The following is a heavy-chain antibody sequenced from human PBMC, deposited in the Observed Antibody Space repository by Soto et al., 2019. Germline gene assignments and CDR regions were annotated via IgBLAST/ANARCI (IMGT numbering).Heavy chain of an antibody. J-gene: IGHJ4*02. D-gene: IGHD3-10*01. CDR3: ARDPYGSGRGDY. V-gene: IGHV1-3*01. CDR2: IHAGNGNT. CDR1: GYTFTSYA. Sequence: ASVKVSCKASGYTFTSYAMHWVRQAPGQRLAWMGWIHAGNGNTKYSQKFQGRVTITRDTSASTAYMELSSLRSEDTAVYYCARDPYGSGRGDYWGQGTLVTVSS.